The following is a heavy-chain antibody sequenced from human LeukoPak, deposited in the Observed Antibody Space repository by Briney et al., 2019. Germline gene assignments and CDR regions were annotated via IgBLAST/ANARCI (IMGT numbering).Heavy chain of an antibody. V-gene: IGHV4-61*01. CDR2: IYYSGST. D-gene: IGHD1-26*01. CDR1: GGSVSSGSYY. Sequence: PSETLSLTCTVSGGSVSSGSYYWSWIRQPPGKGLEWIGYIYYSGSTNYNPSLKSRVTISVDTSKNQFSLKLSSVTAADTAVYYCATGSYYFIWAFDIWGQGTMVTVSS. J-gene: IGHJ3*02. CDR3: ATGSYYFIWAFDI.